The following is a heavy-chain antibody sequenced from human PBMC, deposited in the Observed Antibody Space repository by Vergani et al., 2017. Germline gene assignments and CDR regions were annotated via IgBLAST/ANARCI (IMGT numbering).Heavy chain of an antibody. Sequence: QLQLQESGSGLVKPSQTLSLTCAVSGRSISSGGYSWSWIRQPPGKGLEWIGYIYHSGSTYYNPSLKSRVTISVDRSKNQFSLKLSSVTAADTAVYYCASQGDYYDSSGYFDYWGQGTLVTVSS. V-gene: IGHV4-30-2*01. J-gene: IGHJ4*02. CDR1: GRSISSGGYS. D-gene: IGHD3-22*01. CDR3: ASQGDYYDSSGYFDY. CDR2: IYHSGST.